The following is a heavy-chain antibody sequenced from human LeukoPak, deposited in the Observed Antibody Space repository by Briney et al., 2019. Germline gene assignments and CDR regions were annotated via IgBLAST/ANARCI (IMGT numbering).Heavy chain of an antibody. D-gene: IGHD3-9*01. J-gene: IGHJ4*02. V-gene: IGHV3-48*02. CDR1: GFPFGLYV. CDR2: INHNGETI. CDR3: ARDNDWAFHY. Sequence: GGSLRLSCAASGFPFGLYVMSWVRQAPGKGLEWVAYINHNGETIYYPDSVKGRFTISRDNAKNSLYLQMNSLRDEDTAIYYCARDNDWAFHYWGQGALVTVSS.